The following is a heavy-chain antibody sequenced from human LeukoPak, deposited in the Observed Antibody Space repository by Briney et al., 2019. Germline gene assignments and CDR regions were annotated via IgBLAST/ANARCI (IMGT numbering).Heavy chain of an antibody. CDR2: ISAYNGNT. D-gene: IGHD3-22*01. CDR1: GYTFTSYG. CDR3: ARGLNYYDSSGYYSPYFDY. V-gene: IGHV1-18*01. Sequence: GASVKVSCKASGYTFTSYGISWVRQAPGQGLEWMGWISAYNGNTNYAQKLQGRVTMTTDTSTSTAYVELRSLRSDDTAVYYCARGLNYYDSSGYYSPYFDYWGQGTLVTVSS. J-gene: IGHJ4*02.